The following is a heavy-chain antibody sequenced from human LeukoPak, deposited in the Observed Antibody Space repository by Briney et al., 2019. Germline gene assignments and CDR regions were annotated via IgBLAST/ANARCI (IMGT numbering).Heavy chain of an antibody. V-gene: IGHV4-34*01. CDR3: ARPGLQTYYYDSSGYYYVD. CDR1: GRSFSGYY. D-gene: IGHD3-22*01. J-gene: IGHJ4*02. Sequence: PSETLSLTCAVYGRSFSGYYWSWIRQPPGKGLEWIGEINHSGSTNYNPSLKSRVTISVDTSKNQFSLKLSSVTAADTAVYYCARPGLQTYYYDSSGYYYVDWGQGTLVTVSS. CDR2: INHSGST.